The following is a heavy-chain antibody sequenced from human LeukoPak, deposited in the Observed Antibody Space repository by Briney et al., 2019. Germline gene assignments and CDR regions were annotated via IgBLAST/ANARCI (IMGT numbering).Heavy chain of an antibody. CDR1: GFTVSSNY. D-gene: IGHD6-13*01. CDR2: INWNGGST. CDR3: ARLFSSWYRPGYYYYYMDV. J-gene: IGHJ6*03. Sequence: PGGSLRLSCAASGFTVSSNYVSWVRQAPGKGLEWVSGINWNGGSTGYADSVKGRFTISRDNAKNSLYLQMNSLRAEDTALYYCARLFSSWYRPGYYYYYMDVWGKGTTVTVSS. V-gene: IGHV3-20*04.